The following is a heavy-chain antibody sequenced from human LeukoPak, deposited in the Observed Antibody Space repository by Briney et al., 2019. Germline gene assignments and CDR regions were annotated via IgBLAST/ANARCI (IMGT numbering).Heavy chain of an antibody. CDR1: GGSISSSNW. J-gene: IGHJ3*02. D-gene: IGHD3-10*01. V-gene: IGHV4-4*02. CDR2: INHSGST. Sequence: SETLSLTCAVSGGSISSSNWWSWVRQPPGKGLEWIGEINHSGSTNYNPSLKSRVAISVDTSKNQSSLKLSSVTAADTAVYYCARRKYYYGSGRGDAFDIWGQGTMVTVSS. CDR3: ARRKYYYGSGRGDAFDI.